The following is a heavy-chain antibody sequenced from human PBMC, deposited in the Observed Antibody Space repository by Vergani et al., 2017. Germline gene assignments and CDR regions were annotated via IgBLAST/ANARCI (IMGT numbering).Heavy chain of an antibody. Sequence: QVQLVESGGGVVQPGRSLRLSCAASGFTFSSYGMHWVRQAPGKGLEWVAVISYDGSNKYYADSVKGRFTISRDNSKTTLYLQMNSLRAEDTAVYYCAKAPYGSGYYYYYYGMYVWGQGTTVTVSS. V-gene: IGHV3-30*18. CDR3: AKAPYGSGYYYYYYGMYV. CDR2: ISYDGSNK. D-gene: IGHD3-10*01. CDR1: GFTFSSYG. J-gene: IGHJ6*02.